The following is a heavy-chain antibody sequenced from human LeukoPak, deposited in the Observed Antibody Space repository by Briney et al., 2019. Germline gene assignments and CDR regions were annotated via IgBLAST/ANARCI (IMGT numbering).Heavy chain of an antibody. Sequence: GGSLRLSCAASGFNVNTNYMTWVRQAPGKGLAWVSIIYSGGGTYYADSVKGRFTISRDNSKNTLYLQINSLRSEDTAVYYCARGADCGSDCSSRRRDFDYWGQGTLVTVSS. CDR1: GFNVNTNY. D-gene: IGHD2-21*01. CDR2: IYSGGGT. CDR3: ARGADCGSDCSSRRRDFDY. J-gene: IGHJ4*02. V-gene: IGHV3-66*02.